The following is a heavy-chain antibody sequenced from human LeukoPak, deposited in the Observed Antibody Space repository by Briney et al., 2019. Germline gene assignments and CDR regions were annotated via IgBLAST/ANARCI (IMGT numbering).Heavy chain of an antibody. CDR1: GGSISSSNYY. CDR2: LYYSGST. D-gene: IGHD5-18*01. CDR3: ARAPRGYSYGPEDP. Sequence: SETLSLTCTVSGGSISSSNYYWGWIRQPPGKGLEWIGSLYYSGSTYYNPSLKSRVTISVDTSKNQFSLKMSSVTAADTAVYYCARAPRGYSYGPEDPWGQGTLVTVSS. V-gene: IGHV4-39*07. J-gene: IGHJ5*02.